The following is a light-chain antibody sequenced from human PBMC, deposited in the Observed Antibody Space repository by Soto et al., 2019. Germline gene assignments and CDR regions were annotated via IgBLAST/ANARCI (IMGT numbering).Light chain of an antibody. CDR1: SGDVGAYNY. CDR3: CSYAATSTLV. V-gene: IGLV2-11*01. Sequence: QSALTQPASVSGSPGQSITISCTGTSGDVGAYNYVSWYQQHPGKAPRLIIYDVIKRPSGVPDRFSGSKSGITASLTISGLQADDEADYYCCSYAATSTLVFGGGTKLTVL. CDR2: DVI. J-gene: IGLJ3*02.